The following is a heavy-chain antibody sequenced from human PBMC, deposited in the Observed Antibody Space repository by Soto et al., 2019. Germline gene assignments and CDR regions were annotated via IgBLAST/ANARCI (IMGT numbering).Heavy chain of an antibody. CDR1: GFTFSNYG. J-gene: IGHJ5*02. CDR2: ISYDGSDK. Sequence: PGGSLRLSCAASGFTFSNYGMHWVRQAPGKGLEWVAVISYDGSDKYYADSVKGRFTISGDDSKNTLYLQMNSLRAEDTAVYYCAKTAGYDYVWGSSGLDPWGQGALVTVSS. CDR3: AKTAGYDYVWGSSGLDP. V-gene: IGHV3-30*18. D-gene: IGHD3-16*01.